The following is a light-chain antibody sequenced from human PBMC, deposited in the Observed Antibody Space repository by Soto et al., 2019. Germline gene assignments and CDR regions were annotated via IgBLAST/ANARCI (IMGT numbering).Light chain of an antibody. J-gene: IGLJ1*01. CDR2: DVT. CDR3: NSYTASSNLDV. CDR1: SSDVGGYTY. Sequence: QSALTQPASVSGSPGQSITISCTGISSDVGGYTYVSWYQVYSGKPPKILIYDVTNRPSGVSTRLSGSKSGNTASLTISGLHADAEVDYYCNSYTASSNLDVFGTGTKLTVL. V-gene: IGLV2-14*01.